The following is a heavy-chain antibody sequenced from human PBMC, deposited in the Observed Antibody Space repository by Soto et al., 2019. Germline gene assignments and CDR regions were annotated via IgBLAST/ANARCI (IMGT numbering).Heavy chain of an antibody. CDR2: ISTYNGHT. V-gene: IGHV1-18*01. CDR1: GYTFVTYG. CDR3: ARVSGYYLPDY. J-gene: IGHJ4*02. Sequence: ASVKVSCKASGYTFVTYGISWVRQAPGQGLEWMGWISTYNGHTNYAQKFQGRVTITADKSTSTAYMELSSLRSEDTAVYYCARVSGYYLPDYWGQGTLVTVSS. D-gene: IGHD5-12*01.